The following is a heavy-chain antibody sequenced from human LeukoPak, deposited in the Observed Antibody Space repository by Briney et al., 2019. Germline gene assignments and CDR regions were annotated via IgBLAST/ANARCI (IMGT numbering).Heavy chain of an antibody. CDR2: ITGSGDST. V-gene: IGHV3-23*01. J-gene: IGHJ4*02. CDR3: AKGSAVADLYFDY. CDR1: GFTFSTYA. D-gene: IGHD6-19*01. Sequence: GGSLRLSCAASGFTFSTYAMSWVRQAPGKGLEWVSTITGSGDSTYYADSVKGRFAISRDNSKNSLYLQMNSLRAEDTAVYYCAKGSAVADLYFDYWGQGTLVTVSS.